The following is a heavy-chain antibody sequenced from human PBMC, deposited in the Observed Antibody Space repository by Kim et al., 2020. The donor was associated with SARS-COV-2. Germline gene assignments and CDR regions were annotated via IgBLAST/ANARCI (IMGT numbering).Heavy chain of an antibody. Sequence: GGSLRLSCAASGFTFSSYSMNWVRQAPGKGLEWVSSISSSSSYIYYADSVKGRFTISRDNAKNSLYLQMNSLRAEDTAVYYCARGLLLPWYFDLWGRGTLVTVSS. J-gene: IGHJ2*01. CDR1: GFTFSSYS. D-gene: IGHD2-15*01. CDR2: ISSSSSYI. CDR3: ARGLLLPWYFDL. V-gene: IGHV3-21*01.